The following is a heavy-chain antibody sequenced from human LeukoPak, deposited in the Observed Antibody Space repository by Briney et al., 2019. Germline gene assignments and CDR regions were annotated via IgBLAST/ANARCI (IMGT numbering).Heavy chain of an antibody. D-gene: IGHD6-19*01. CDR3: PKESYSSAWYGDS. CDR2: IRYDGNNK. J-gene: IGHJ4*02. V-gene: IGHV3-30*02. Sequence: GGSLRLSCAASGFTFISYGIHWVRQAPGKGMEWVAFIRYDGNNKYYADSVTGRFTISRDNSKNTVYLQMNSLRAEDTAVYYCPKESYSSAWYGDSWGQGTLVTVSS. CDR1: GFTFISYG.